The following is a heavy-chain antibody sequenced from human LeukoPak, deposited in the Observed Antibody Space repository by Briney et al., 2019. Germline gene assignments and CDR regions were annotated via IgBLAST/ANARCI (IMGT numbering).Heavy chain of an antibody. V-gene: IGHV4-59*01. CDR1: GGSISSYY. Sequence: SETLSLTCTVSGGSISSYYWSWIRQPPGKGLEWIGYIYHSGSTNSNPSLKSRVTISVDTSKNQFSLKLSSVTAADTAVYYCARAADYGDYDNWFDPWGQGTLVTVSS. J-gene: IGHJ5*02. D-gene: IGHD4-17*01. CDR2: IYHSGST. CDR3: ARAADYGDYDNWFDP.